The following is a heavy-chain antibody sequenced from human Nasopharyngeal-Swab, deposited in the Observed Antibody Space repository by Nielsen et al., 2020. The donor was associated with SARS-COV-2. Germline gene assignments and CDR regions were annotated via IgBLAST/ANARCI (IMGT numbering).Heavy chain of an antibody. CDR3: AKARRTDTYGFECFDY. CDR2: ISGSGTT. V-gene: IGHV3-23*01. Sequence: GESLKISCVASGYSFRTYGMSWVRQAPGKGLEWVSAISGSGTTYYADSVKGRFTISRDNARNSLYLQMNSLRPEDTALYYCAKARRTDTYGFECFDYWGQGSLVTVSS. D-gene: IGHD5-18*01. CDR1: GYSFRTYG. J-gene: IGHJ4*02.